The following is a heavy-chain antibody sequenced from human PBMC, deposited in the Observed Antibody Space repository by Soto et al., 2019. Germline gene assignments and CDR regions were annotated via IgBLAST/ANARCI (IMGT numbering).Heavy chain of an antibody. D-gene: IGHD3-3*01. CDR2: MNPNSGNT. V-gene: IGHV1-8*01. Sequence: ASVKVSCKSSGYTFTSYDINCVRQATGQGLEWMGWMNPNSGNTGYAQKFQGRVTMTRNTSISTAYMELSSLRSEDTAVYYCARPFGVVSRDYFDYWGQGTLVTVSS. CDR3: ARPFGVVSRDYFDY. CDR1: GYTFTSYD. J-gene: IGHJ4*02.